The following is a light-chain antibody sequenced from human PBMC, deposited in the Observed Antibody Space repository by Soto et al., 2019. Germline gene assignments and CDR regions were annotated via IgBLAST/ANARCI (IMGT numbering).Light chain of an antibody. CDR2: DVS. CDR1: SSDVGGYNV. Sequence: QSVLTQPRSVSESPGQSVTISCSGTSSDVGGYNVVSWYQHHPGTATKLMIYDVSKRPSGVPNRFSGSKSGNTASLTISGLQAEDDADYYCCSDAGSYTCVFGGGTKLTVL. J-gene: IGLJ3*02. V-gene: IGLV2-11*01. CDR3: CSDAGSYTCV.